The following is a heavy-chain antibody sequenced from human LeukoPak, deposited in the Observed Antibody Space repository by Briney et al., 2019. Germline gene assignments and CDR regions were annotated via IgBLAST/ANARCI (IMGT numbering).Heavy chain of an antibody. J-gene: IGHJ4*02. CDR2: IKEDGSEK. D-gene: IGHD6-13*01. V-gene: IGHV3-7*01. Sequence: PGGSLRLSCAASGFTVSSNYMSWVRQAPGKGLQWVANIKEDGSEKYYVDSVKGRFTISRDNAKNSLYLQMNSLRAEETAEYYCARVRYYSSTYSPFDYWGQGTLVTVSS. CDR1: GFTVSSNY. CDR3: ARVRYYSSTYSPFDY.